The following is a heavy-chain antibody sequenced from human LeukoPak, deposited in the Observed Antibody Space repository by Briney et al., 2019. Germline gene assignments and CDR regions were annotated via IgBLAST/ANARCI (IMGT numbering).Heavy chain of an antibody. V-gene: IGHV3-23*01. CDR1: GFSFRDYP. CDR2: ISAGADVI. CDR3: AKSLLTTATGTGRAFDI. J-gene: IGHJ3*02. D-gene: IGHD1-1*01. Sequence: PGGSLRLSCEAAGFSFRDYPMDWVRRASGKRLEWVSGISAGADVIFYADPVKGRFTISRDNSKNTLYLQMNSLRAEDSAEYYCAKSLLTTATGTGRAFDIWGQGTMVTVSA.